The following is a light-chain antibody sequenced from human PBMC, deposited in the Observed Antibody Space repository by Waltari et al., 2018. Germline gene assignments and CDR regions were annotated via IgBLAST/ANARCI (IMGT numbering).Light chain of an antibody. CDR3: QQYHNLPLT. V-gene: IGKV1-33*01. Sequence: DIQMTQSPSSLSASVGDRVTITCQASQGITNFLNWYQQKPGTAPKVLIYDASRLERGVQSRFSGSGSGTDFTFTITSLQPEDVATYYCQQYHNLPLTFGGGTKVEIK. CDR1: QGITNF. CDR2: DAS. J-gene: IGKJ4*01.